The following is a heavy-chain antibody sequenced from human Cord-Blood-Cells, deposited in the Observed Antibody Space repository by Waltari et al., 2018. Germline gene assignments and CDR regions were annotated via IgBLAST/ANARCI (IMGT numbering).Heavy chain of an antibody. CDR3: ARPSGLYSSGWYYVDY. Sequence: QVQLQQWGAGLLKPSETLSLTCAVYGGSFSGYYWSWIRQPPGKGLEWIGEINHSGSTNYNPSLKSRVTISVDTSKNQFSLKLSSVTAADTAVYYCARPSGLYSSGWYYVDYWGQGTLVTVSS. V-gene: IGHV4-34*01. CDR1: GGSFSGYY. D-gene: IGHD6-19*01. CDR2: INHSGST. J-gene: IGHJ4*02.